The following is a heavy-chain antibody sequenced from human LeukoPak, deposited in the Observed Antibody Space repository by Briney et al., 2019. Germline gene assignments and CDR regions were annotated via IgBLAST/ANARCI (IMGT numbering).Heavy chain of an antibody. J-gene: IGHJ6*03. Sequence: SETLSLTCTVSGGSISSSCCSWGWIRQPPGKGLEWIGSAHYSGSTYYNPSLKSRVTISVDTSKNQFSLKLSSVTAADTAVYYCARLTGTYYHYYMDVWGKGTTVTVSS. CDR3: ARLTGTYYHYYMDV. CDR1: GGSISSSCCS. D-gene: IGHD1-7*01. CDR2: AHYSGST. V-gene: IGHV4-39*07.